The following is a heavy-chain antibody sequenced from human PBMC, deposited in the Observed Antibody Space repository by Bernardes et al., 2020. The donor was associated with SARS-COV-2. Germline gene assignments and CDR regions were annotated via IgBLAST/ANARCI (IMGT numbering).Heavy chain of an antibody. V-gene: IGHV3-23*01. Sequence: GGSLRLSCAASGFTFSSFAMSWVRQAPGKGLEWVSAISGSGGSTYYADSVKGQFTISRDNSKNTLFLQMNSLKAEDTAVYYCAKQDPNDYVHCWGQGTLVTVSS. D-gene: IGHD4-17*01. J-gene: IGHJ4*02. CDR3: AKQDPNDYVHC. CDR1: GFTFSSFA. CDR2: ISGSGGST.